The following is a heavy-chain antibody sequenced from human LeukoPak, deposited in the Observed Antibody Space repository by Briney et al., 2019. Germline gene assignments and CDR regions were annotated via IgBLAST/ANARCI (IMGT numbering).Heavy chain of an antibody. Sequence: GGSLRLSCAASGFTFSTHSMNWVRQAPGKGLEWVSSISSSSSYIYYADSVKGRFTISRDNAKNSLYLQMNSLRAEDTAVYYCARGTGYNYAITIPPGYWGQGTLVTVSS. CDR1: GFTFSTHS. CDR2: ISSSSSYI. D-gene: IGHD5-18*01. V-gene: IGHV3-21*01. J-gene: IGHJ4*02. CDR3: ARGTGYNYAITIPPGY.